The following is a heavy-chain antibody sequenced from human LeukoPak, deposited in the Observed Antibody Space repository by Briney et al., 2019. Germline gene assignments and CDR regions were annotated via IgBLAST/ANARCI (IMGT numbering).Heavy chain of an antibody. J-gene: IGHJ5*02. V-gene: IGHV4-59*08. D-gene: IGHD1-26*01. Sequence: SETLSLTCTVSGGSISSYYWSWIRQPPGKGLEGIGYIYYSGSTNYNPSLKSRFTISVDTSKNQFSLKLSSVTAADPAVYYCARNVGATRGWFDPWGQGTLVTVSS. CDR2: IYYSGST. CDR1: GGSISSYY. CDR3: ARNVGATRGWFDP.